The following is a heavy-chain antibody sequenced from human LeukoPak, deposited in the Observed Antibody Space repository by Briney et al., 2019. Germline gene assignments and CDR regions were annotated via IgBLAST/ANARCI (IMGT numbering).Heavy chain of an antibody. CDR2: INNVGSST. CDR3: ARDYLGWLDP. V-gene: IGHV3-74*01. J-gene: IGHJ5*02. CDR1: GFTFSSSW. Sequence: PGGSLRLSCAASGFTFSSSWMHWVRQAPGKGLVWVSRINNVGSSTNYADSVKGRFTISRDNAKNTLYLQMNSLRAEDTAVYYCARDYLGWLDPWGQGTLVTVSS.